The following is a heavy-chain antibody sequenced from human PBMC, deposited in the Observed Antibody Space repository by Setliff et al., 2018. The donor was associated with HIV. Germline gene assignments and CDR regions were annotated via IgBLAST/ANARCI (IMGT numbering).Heavy chain of an antibody. J-gene: IGHJ5*02. CDR1: GYRFTDYW. CDR2: IYPGDSDT. CDR3: ARRLYSSEAFDP. V-gene: IGHV5-51*01. D-gene: IGHD6-25*01. Sequence: GESLKISCRGSGYRFTDYWIGWVRQMPGKGLEWMGVIYPGDSDTRYNPSFQGQVAISADKSTSTSYLQWSSLKASDTAMYYCARRLYSSEAFDPWGQGTLVTVSS.